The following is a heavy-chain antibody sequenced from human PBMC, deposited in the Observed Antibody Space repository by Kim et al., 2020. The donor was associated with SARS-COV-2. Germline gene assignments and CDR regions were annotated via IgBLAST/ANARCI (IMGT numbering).Heavy chain of an antibody. Sequence: YNPSFKSRVTLAMDTSTNQFSMRLSSVTAADTAAYFCARLSGDRRYHGMDVWGQGTTVPVSS. V-gene: IGHV4-39*01. D-gene: IGHD2-15*01. J-gene: IGHJ6*02. CDR3: ARLSGDRRYHGMDV.